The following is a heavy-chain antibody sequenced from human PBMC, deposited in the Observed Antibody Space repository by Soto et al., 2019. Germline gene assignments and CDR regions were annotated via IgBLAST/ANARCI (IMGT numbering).Heavy chain of an antibody. V-gene: IGHV1-18*04. Sequence: ASVKVSCKASGYTFTSYGISWVRQAPGQGLEWMGWISAYNGNTNYAQKLQGRVTMTTDTSTSTAYMELRSLRSDDTAVYYCARGDSISWYYNWFDPWGQGTLVTVSS. J-gene: IGHJ5*02. CDR3: ARGDSISWYYNWFDP. D-gene: IGHD6-13*01. CDR1: GYTFTSYG. CDR2: ISAYNGNT.